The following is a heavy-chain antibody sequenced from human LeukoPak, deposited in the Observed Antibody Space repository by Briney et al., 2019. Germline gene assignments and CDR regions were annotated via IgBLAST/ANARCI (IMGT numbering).Heavy chain of an antibody. CDR1: GFTFTSYA. D-gene: IGHD5-24*01. CDR3: AKDPRVGSRVATPCH. J-gene: IGHJ4*02. V-gene: IGHV3-23*01. CDR2: ISGSGGST. Sequence: GGSLRLSCAASGFTFTSYAMSWVRQALGKGLEWVSAISGSGGSTYYADSVKGRFTISRDNSKSTLFLQMNSLRAEDTAVYYCAKDPRVGSRVATPCHWGQGTLVTVSS.